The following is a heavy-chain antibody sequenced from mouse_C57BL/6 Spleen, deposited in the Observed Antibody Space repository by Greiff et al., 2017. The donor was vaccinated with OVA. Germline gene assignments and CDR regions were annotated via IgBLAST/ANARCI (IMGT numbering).Heavy chain of an antibody. Sequence: QVQLQQPGAELVMPGASVKLSCKASGYTFTSYWMHWVKQRPGQGLEWIGEIDPSDSYTNYNQKFKGKSTLTVDKSSSTAYMQLSSLTSEDSAVYYCARERLLRGAWFAYWGQGTLVTVSA. D-gene: IGHD2-3*01. CDR1: GYTFTSYW. CDR2: IDPSDSYT. V-gene: IGHV1-69*01. CDR3: ARERLLRGAWFAY. J-gene: IGHJ3*01.